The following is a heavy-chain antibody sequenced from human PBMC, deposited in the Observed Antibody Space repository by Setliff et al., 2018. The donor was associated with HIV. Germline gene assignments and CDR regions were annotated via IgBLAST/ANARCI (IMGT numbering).Heavy chain of an antibody. CDR1: GGSFSGFY. J-gene: IGHJ6*03. Sequence: SETLSLTCAVCGGSFSGFYWNWIRQPPGKGLEWIGEINHSGSTNYNPSLKSRVTISVDTSKNQFSLKLSSVTAADTAVYYCARPVVDYRYYYYMDVWGKGTTVTVSS. CDR3: ARPVVDYRYYYYMDV. CDR2: INHSGST. V-gene: IGHV4-34*01. D-gene: IGHD4-4*01.